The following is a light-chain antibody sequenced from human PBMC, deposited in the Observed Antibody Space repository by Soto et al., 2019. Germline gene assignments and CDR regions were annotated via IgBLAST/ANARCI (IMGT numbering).Light chain of an antibody. CDR3: QQYERPPFA. CDR1: ESISTW. V-gene: IGKV1-5*01. J-gene: IGKJ2*01. CDR2: DAS. Sequence: DIQMTQSPSSLSASVGDRVTITCRASESISTWLAWYQQKPGKAPKLLIYDASSRAAGVPDRVTGGGSGTDFTLTISGLEPEDFALYFCQQYERPPFAFGQGTKLEIK.